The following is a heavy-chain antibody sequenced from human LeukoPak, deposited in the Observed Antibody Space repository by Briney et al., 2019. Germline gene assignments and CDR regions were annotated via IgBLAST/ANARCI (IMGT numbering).Heavy chain of an antibody. Sequence: PSEPLSLTCTVSGGSISSGSYYWSWIRQPAGKGLEWIGRIYTSGSTNYNPSLKSRVTISVDTSKNQFSLKLSSVTAADTAVYYCARDGYNYRRFDYWGQGTLVTVSS. D-gene: IGHD5-24*01. CDR2: IYTSGST. V-gene: IGHV4-61*02. CDR3: ARDGYNYRRFDY. J-gene: IGHJ4*02. CDR1: GGSISSGSYY.